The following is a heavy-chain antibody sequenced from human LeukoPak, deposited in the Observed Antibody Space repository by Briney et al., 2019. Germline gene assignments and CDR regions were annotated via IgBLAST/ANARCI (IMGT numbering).Heavy chain of an antibody. CDR1: GFTFSSYA. CDR2: ISGSGGST. V-gene: IGHV3-23*01. J-gene: IGHJ4*02. Sequence: GGSLRLSCAASGFTFSSYAVSWVRQAPGKGLEWVSAISGSGGSTYYADSVKGRFTISRDNSKNTLYLQMSSLRAGDTAVYYCARETRGDTVTFDYWGQGTLVTVSS. D-gene: IGHD4-17*01. CDR3: ARETRGDTVTFDY.